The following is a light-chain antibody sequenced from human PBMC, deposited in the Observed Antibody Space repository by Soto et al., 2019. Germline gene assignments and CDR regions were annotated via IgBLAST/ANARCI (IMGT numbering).Light chain of an antibody. CDR1: QTISSW. CDR3: QRYNSYSEA. CDR2: KAS. Sequence: DIQMTQSPSTLSGSVGDRVTITCRASQTISSWLAWYQQKPGKAPKLLIYKASTLKSGVPSRFSGSGAGRDFTLTISSLQPDEFATYYCQRYNSYSEAVGQGTKVELK. J-gene: IGKJ1*01. V-gene: IGKV1-5*03.